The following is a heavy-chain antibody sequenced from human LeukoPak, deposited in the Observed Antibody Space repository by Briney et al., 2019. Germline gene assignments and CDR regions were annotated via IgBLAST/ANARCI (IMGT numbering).Heavy chain of an antibody. D-gene: IGHD2/OR15-2a*01. Sequence: GGSLRLSCAASRFTFRNYAMTWVRQAPGKGLEWVSAISGSGGSTYYADSVKGRFTISRDNSKNTLYLQMNSLRAEDTAVYYCAKDGTSYFQNWFDPWGQGTLVTVSS. J-gene: IGHJ5*02. CDR2: ISGSGGST. CDR1: RFTFRNYA. V-gene: IGHV3-23*01. CDR3: AKDGTSYFQNWFDP.